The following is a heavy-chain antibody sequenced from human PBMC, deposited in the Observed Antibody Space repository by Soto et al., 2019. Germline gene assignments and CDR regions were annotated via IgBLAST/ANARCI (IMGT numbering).Heavy chain of an antibody. D-gene: IGHD2-2*01. CDR1: GFTFSSYV. CDR3: AKGPGYGDIVVVPAAHSWFQH. J-gene: IGHJ1*01. V-gene: IGHV3-23*01. CDR2: ISGSGGST. Sequence: EVQLLESGGGLVQPGGSLRLSCAASGFTFSSYVMSWVRQAPGKGLEWVSAISGSGGSTYYADSVKGRFTISRDNSKNTLYLQMNSLRAEDTAVYYCAKGPGYGDIVVVPAAHSWFQHWGQGTLVTVSS.